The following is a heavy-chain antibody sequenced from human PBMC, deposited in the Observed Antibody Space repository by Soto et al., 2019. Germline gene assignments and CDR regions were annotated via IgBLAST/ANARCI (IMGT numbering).Heavy chain of an antibody. V-gene: IGHV1-69*02. CDR3: VPMVRGDPEDFDY. CDR2: IIPILGIA. J-gene: IGHJ4*02. CDR1: GGTFSSYT. Sequence: ASVKVSCKASGGTFSSYTISWVRQAPGQGLEWMGRIIPILGIANYAQKFQGRVTITADKSTSTAYMELSSLRSEDTAVYYCVPMVRGDPEDFDYWGQGTLVTVSS. D-gene: IGHD3-10*01.